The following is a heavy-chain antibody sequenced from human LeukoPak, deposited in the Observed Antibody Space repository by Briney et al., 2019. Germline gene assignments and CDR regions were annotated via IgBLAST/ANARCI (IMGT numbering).Heavy chain of an antibody. CDR3: ATDRSRDAFDI. J-gene: IGHJ3*02. V-gene: IGHV1-24*01. CDR2: FDPEDGET. Sequence: ASVKVSCKVSGYSLSELSIYWVRQAPGKGLEWMGGFDPEDGETTYAQKFQGRVTMTEDTSTDTAYMELGSLRSEDTAVYYCATDRSRDAFDIWGQGTMVTVSS. CDR1: GYSLSELS.